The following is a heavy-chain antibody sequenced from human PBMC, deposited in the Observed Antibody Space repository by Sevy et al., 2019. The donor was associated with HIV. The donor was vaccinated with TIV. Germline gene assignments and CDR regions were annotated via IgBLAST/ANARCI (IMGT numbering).Heavy chain of an antibody. CDR2: ITGDSSYM. J-gene: IGHJ4*02. CDR1: GFTFSSYN. CDR3: ARDRPSLNYHGGSGSHYYFDS. V-gene: IGHV3-21*01. D-gene: IGHD3-22*01. Sequence: GGSLRLSCAASGFTFSSYNMNWVRQAPGKGLEWISSITGDSSYMYDADSVKGRVTKSRYNAKNSLYLHMNGLRAEDTAVYYCARDRPSLNYHGGSGSHYYFDSWGQGTLVTVSS.